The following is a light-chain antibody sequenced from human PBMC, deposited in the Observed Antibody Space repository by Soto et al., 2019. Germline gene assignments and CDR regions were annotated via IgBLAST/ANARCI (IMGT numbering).Light chain of an antibody. J-gene: IGKJ5*01. CDR2: GAS. Sequence: EIVFTQSPATLSLSPGESATLSCRASRSVSSYLAWYQQKPGQAPRLLIYGASSRATGIPDRFSGSGSGTDFTLTISRLEPEDFAVYYCQQYGSSWTFGQGTRLEI. CDR3: QQYGSSWT. V-gene: IGKV3-20*01. CDR1: RSVSSY.